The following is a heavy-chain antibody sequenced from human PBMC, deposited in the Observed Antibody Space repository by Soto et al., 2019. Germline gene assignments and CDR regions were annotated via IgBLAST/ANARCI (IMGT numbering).Heavy chain of an antibody. CDR3: ARDYMVRGVMRWFDP. V-gene: IGHV4-4*02. CDR2: IYHSGST. D-gene: IGHD3-10*01. J-gene: IGHJ5*02. CDR1: GGSISSSNW. Sequence: QVQLQESGPGLVKPSGTLSLTCAVSGGSISSSNWWSWVRQPPGEGLEWIGEIYHSGSTNYNPSLKSRVTISVDKSKNQFSLKLSSVTAVDTAVYYCARDYMVRGVMRWFDPWGQGTLVTVSS.